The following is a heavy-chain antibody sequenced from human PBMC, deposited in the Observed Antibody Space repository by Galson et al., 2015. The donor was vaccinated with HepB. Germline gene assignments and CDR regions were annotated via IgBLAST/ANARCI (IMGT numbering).Heavy chain of an antibody. CDR1: GYTFTSYG. V-gene: IGHV1-3*04. CDR3: AGDYYYDASGLGS. J-gene: IGHJ4*02. D-gene: IGHD3-22*01. Sequence: SVKVSCKASGYTFTSYGISWVRQAPGQRLEWMGWINTGNGITKYSQKFQGSVTISRDTSASTAYMELSSLRSEDTTVYYCAGDYYYDASGLGSWGQGTLVTVSS. CDR2: INTGNGIT.